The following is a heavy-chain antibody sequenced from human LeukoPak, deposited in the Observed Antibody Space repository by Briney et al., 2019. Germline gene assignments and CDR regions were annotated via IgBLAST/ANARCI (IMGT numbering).Heavy chain of an antibody. CDR3: ARLGTGYDSSGYSIGWFDP. Sequence: SETLSLTCTVSGGSISISTYYWGWIRQPPGKGLEWIGNIYYSGSTYYNPSLKSRVTISVDTSKNPFSLRLSSVTAADTAVYYCARLGTGYDSSGYSIGWFDPWGQGTLVTASS. J-gene: IGHJ5*02. V-gene: IGHV4-39*01. D-gene: IGHD3-22*01. CDR1: GGSISISTYY. CDR2: IYYSGST.